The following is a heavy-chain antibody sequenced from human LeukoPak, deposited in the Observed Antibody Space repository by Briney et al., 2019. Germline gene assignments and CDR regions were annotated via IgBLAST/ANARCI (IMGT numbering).Heavy chain of an antibody. Sequence: ASVKVSCKASGYTFTGYYMHWVRQAPGQGLEWMGWINPNSGGTNYAQKFQGRVTMTRDTSISTAYKELSRLRSDDTAVYYCARSYYRDTAYDAFDIWGQGTMVTVSS. V-gene: IGHV1-2*02. CDR2: INPNSGGT. J-gene: IGHJ3*02. CDR1: GYTFTGYY. CDR3: ARSYYRDTAYDAFDI. D-gene: IGHD3-10*01.